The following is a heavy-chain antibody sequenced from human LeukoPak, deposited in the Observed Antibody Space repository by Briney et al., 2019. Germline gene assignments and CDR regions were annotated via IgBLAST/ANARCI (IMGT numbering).Heavy chain of an antibody. CDR3: AKDRYSSGWYSY. D-gene: IGHD6-19*01. CDR2: ISGSGGST. V-gene: IGHV3-23*01. Sequence: TGGSLRLSCAASGFTFSSYAVSWVRQAPGKGLEWVSAISGSGGSTYYADSVKGRFTISRDNSKNTLYQQMNSLRAEDTAVYYCAKDRYSSGWYSYWGQGTLVTVSS. J-gene: IGHJ4*02. CDR1: GFTFSSYA.